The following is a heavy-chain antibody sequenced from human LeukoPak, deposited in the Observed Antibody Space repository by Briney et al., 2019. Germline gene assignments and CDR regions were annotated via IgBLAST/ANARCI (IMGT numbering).Heavy chain of an antibody. CDR2: ISSSSSTI. V-gene: IGHV3-48*01. CDR3: ATEGGTGATGKYFKF. CDR1: GFTFSSYS. J-gene: IGHJ1*01. D-gene: IGHD7-27*01. Sequence: GGSLRLSCAASGFTFSSYSMNWVRQAPGKGLEWVSYISSSSSTIYYADSVKGRFTISRDNAKNSLYLQMNSLRAEDTAVYYCATEGGTGATGKYFKFWGQGTLVTVSS.